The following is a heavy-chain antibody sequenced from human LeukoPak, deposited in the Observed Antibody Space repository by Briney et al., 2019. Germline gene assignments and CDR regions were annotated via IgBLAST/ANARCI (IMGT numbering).Heavy chain of an antibody. CDR1: GYTFSSYD. V-gene: IGHV1-8*03. Sequence: ASVKVSCKASGYTFSSYDINWVRQATGQGLEWMGWTNPNSGNTGYAQKFQGRVTITRNTSISTVCMELNSLRSEDTAVYYCARVNRVNYDFWSWGAFDIWGQGTMVTVSS. D-gene: IGHD3-3*01. CDR2: TNPNSGNT. CDR3: ARVNRVNYDFWSWGAFDI. J-gene: IGHJ3*02.